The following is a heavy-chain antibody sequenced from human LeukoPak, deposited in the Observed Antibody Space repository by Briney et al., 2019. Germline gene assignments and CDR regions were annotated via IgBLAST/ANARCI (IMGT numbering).Heavy chain of an antibody. CDR3: ARDRHSSGWWDYYYGMDV. CDR2: IYSGGST. J-gene: IGHJ6*02. D-gene: IGHD6-19*01. CDR1: GFTFSSYS. V-gene: IGHV3-66*01. Sequence: GGSLRLSCAASGFTFSSYSMTWVRQAPGKGLEWVSVIYSGGSTYYADSVKGRFTISRDNSKNTLYLQMNSLRAEDTAVYYCARDRHSSGWWDYYYGMDVWGQGTTVTVSS.